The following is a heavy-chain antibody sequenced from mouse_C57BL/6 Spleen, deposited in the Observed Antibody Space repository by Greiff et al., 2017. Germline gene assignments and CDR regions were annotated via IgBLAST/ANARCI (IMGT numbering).Heavy chain of an antibody. D-gene: IGHD1-1*01. CDR3: ARGYYGSNWFAY. V-gene: IGHV1-18*01. CDR2: INPNNGGT. Sequence: VQLKESGPELVKPGASVKIPCKASGYTFTDYNMDWVKQSHGKSLEWIGDINPNNGGTIYNQKFKGKATLTVDKSSSTAYMELRSLTSEDTAVYYCARGYYGSNWFAYWGQGTLVTVSA. CDR1: GYTFTDYN. J-gene: IGHJ3*01.